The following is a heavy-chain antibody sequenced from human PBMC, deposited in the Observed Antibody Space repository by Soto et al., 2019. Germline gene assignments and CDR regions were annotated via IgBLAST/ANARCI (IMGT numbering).Heavy chain of an antibody. CDR3: ASNHLGPTPYGMDV. CDR2: INAGNGNT. J-gene: IGHJ6*02. V-gene: IGHV1-3*05. CDR1: GYTFTSYA. D-gene: IGHD3-3*01. Sequence: QVQLVQSGAEEKKPGASGKDSCKASGYTFTSYAMHWVRQAPGQTLEWMGWINAGNGNTKYSQKFQGRVTITRDTAASTAYMELSSLRPEDTAVSYCASNHLGPTPYGMDVRGQGTTVTVSS.